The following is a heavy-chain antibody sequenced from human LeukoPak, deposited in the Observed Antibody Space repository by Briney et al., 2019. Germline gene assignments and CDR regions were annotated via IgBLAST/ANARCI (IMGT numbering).Heavy chain of an antibody. V-gene: IGHV3-30*18. Sequence: PGGSLRLSCAASGFTFSSYGMHWVRQAPGKGLEWVAVISYDGSNKYYADSVKGRFTISRDNSKNTLYLQMYSLRAEDTAVYYCAKGRVAAAGTGFGFDYWGQGTLVTVSS. CDR3: AKGRVAAAGTGFGFDY. J-gene: IGHJ4*02. D-gene: IGHD6-13*01. CDR2: ISYDGSNK. CDR1: GFTFSSYG.